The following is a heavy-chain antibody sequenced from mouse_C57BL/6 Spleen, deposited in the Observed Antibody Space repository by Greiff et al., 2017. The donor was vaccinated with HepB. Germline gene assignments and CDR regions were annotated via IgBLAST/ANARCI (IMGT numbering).Heavy chain of an antibody. CDR3: AKERVPLYYFDY. CDR1: GYTFTSYG. J-gene: IGHJ2*01. CDR2: IYPRSGNT. V-gene: IGHV1-81*01. Sequence: VQLQQSGAELARPGASVKLSCKASGYTFTSYGISWVKQRTGQGLEWIGEIYPRSGNTYYNEKFKGKATLTADKSSSTAYMELRSLTSEDSAVYFCAKERVPLYYFDYWGQGTTLTVSS.